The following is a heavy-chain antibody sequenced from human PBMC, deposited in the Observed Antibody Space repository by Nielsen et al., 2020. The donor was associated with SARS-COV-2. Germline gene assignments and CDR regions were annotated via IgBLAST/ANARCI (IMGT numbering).Heavy chain of an antibody. D-gene: IGHD2-8*01. CDR1: GYSFTSYC. CDR3: AVQGYCTNGVCSHYYGMDV. J-gene: IGHJ6*02. Sequence: MFSCYGSGYSFTSYCLFWVLQMPAKRLEWMGIIYPGDSDTRYSPSFQGQVTISADKSISTAYLQWSSLKASDTAMYYCAVQGYCTNGVCSHYYGMDVWGQGTTVTVSS. CDR2: IYPGDSDT. V-gene: IGHV5-51*01.